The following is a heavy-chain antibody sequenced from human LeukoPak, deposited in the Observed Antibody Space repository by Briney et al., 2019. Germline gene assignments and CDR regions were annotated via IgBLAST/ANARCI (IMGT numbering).Heavy chain of an antibody. CDR1: GFTFTNAW. CDR3: TTPGYYYALH. V-gene: IGHV3-15*01. CDR2: IKTKTDGGTT. J-gene: IGHJ4*02. Sequence: PGGSLRLSCAASGFTFTNAWMIWVRQAPGKGLEGVGHIKTKTDGGTTDYAAPVKGRFTISRDDSKNTLYLQMNSLKIEDTAVYYCTTPGYYYALHWGQGTLVTVSS. D-gene: IGHD3-10*01.